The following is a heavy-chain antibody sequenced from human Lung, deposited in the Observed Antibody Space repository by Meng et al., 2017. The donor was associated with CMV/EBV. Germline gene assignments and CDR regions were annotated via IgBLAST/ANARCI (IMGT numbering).Heavy chain of an antibody. CDR1: GFSHSTSGVG. D-gene: IGHD6-6*01. V-gene: IGHV2-5*02. Sequence: QISLKESGPTLVKPTQTLPLTCTFSGFSHSTSGVGVGWIRQPPGKALECLAIIYGDDEKRYSPSLESRLTVTKDTSKNQVVLTMTNMVPVDTATYYCARAAARPSDWFDPWGQGTLVTVSS. J-gene: IGHJ5*02. CDR2: IYGDDEK. CDR3: ARAAARPSDWFDP.